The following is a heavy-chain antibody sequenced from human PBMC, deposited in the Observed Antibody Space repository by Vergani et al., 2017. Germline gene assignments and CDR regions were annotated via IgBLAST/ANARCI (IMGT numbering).Heavy chain of an antibody. CDR3: AKVALGGSGYLEPFDY. V-gene: IGHV3-23*01. CDR1: GFTFSNYA. Sequence: EVQLLESGGGLVQPGGSLRLSCAASGFTFSNYAMSWVRQAPGKGLVWVSAISGSGGSTYYAESVQGRFTISRDNFKNTLYLQMSSLRAEDTAIYYCAKVALGGSGYLEPFDYWGQGTLVTVSS. D-gene: IGHD3-22*01. CDR2: ISGSGGST. J-gene: IGHJ4*02.